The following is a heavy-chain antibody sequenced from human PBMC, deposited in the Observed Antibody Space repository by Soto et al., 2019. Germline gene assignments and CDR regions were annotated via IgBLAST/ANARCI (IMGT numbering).Heavy chain of an antibody. J-gene: IGHJ4*02. V-gene: IGHV5-51*01. CDR1: GFTYINYW. D-gene: IGHD2-21*02. CDR3: AKGARSGTGDNDYFAS. CDR2: IYPHDSDT. Sequence: EVQLVQSGAEVKKPGDSLKISCQGSGFTYINYWIDWVRQKPGKGLEWMGRIYPHDSDTRYGPSFQGQVTILADKSRRTAYLQLRSLKASDTAVYYCAKGARSGTGDNDYFASWGQGTQITVSS.